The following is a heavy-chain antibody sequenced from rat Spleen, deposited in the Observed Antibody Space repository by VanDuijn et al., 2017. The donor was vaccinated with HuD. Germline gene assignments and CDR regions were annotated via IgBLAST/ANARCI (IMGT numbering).Heavy chain of an antibody. CDR3: TRDYYDGTYYWYFDF. V-gene: IGHV5S10*01. D-gene: IGHD1-12*02. CDR2: IIYDGSRT. CDR1: GFTFSDYY. Sequence: EVKLVESGGGLVQPGRSLKLSCAASGFTFSDYYMAWVRQAPTRGLEWVATIIYDGSRTYYRDSVKGRFIISRDNAKSTLYLQMNSLRSEDTATYYCTRDYYDGTYYWYFDFWGPGTMVTVSS. J-gene: IGHJ1*01.